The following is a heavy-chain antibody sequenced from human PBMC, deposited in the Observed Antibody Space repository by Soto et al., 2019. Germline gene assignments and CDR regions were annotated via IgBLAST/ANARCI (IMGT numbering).Heavy chain of an antibody. V-gene: IGHV3-53*01. J-gene: IGHJ1*01. CDR1: GFTVSSNY. CDR3: ARDRVESGYPEYFQF. Sequence: EVQLVESGGGLIQPGGSLRLSCAASGFTVSSNYMSWVRQAPGKGLEWVSVIYSGGSTYYADSVKGRFTISRDNPKNTLYLQMNSLRAEDTAVYYCARDRVESGYPEYFQFWGQGTLVTVSS. D-gene: IGHD3-22*01. CDR2: IYSGGST.